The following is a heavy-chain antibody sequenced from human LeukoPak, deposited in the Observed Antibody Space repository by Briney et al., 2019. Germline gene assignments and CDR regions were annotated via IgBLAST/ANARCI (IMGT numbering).Heavy chain of an antibody. CDR2: ISSSSSYI. V-gene: IGHV3-21*01. J-gene: IGHJ4*02. D-gene: IGHD3-10*01. CDR1: GFTFSSYS. Sequence: PGGSLRLSCAASGFTFSSYSMNWVRQAPGKGLEWVSSISSSSSYIYYADSVKGRFTISRDNAKNSLYLQMNSLRAEDTAVYYCARDLQFMVRGVNQIDYWGQGTLVTVSS. CDR3: ARDLQFMVRGVNQIDY.